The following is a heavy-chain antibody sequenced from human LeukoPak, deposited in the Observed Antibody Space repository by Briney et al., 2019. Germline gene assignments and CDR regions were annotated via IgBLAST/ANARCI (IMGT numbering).Heavy chain of an antibody. V-gene: IGHV3-11*01. CDR3: ARGPSMVQGVIIYSELDY. J-gene: IGHJ4*02. CDR2: ISSSGGST. D-gene: IGHD3-10*01. CDR1: GFTFSDYY. Sequence: AGGSLRLSCAASGFTFSDYYMSWVRQAPGKGLEWISYISSSGGSTYYADSMKGRFTISRDNAKSSLYLQMNSLRAEDTAVYYCARGPSMVQGVIIYSELDYWGQGTLVTVSS.